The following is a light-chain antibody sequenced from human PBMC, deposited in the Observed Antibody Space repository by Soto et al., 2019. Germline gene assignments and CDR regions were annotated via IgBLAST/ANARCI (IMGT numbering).Light chain of an antibody. CDR3: CSYATISTYL. J-gene: IGLJ1*01. V-gene: IGLV2-23*01. Sequence: QSALTQPASVSGSPGQSITISCSGTSRDIGSYNLVSWYQQYPGQAPKLMIYEGSKRPSGVSARFSGSKSGNTASLTISGLQAEDEADYYCCSYATISTYLFGTGTKVTVL. CDR1: SRDIGSYNL. CDR2: EGS.